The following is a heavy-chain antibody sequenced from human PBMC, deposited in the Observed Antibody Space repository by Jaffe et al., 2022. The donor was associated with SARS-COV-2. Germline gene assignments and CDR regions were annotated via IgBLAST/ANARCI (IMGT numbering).Heavy chain of an antibody. CDR3: ARATYYSDSSSPYYFDY. V-gene: IGHV4-59*01. J-gene: IGHJ4*02. CDR1: GGSIKNNY. Sequence: QVQLEESGPGLVKPSETLSLTCTVSGGSIKNNYWSWIRQSPGKGLEWIGYMYYTGSFNYNPSLRSRASIPVDTSKNQIYLKLSSVTAADTAVYYCARATYYSDSSSPYYFDYWGQGLLVTVAS. D-gene: IGHD3-22*01. CDR2: MYYTGSF.